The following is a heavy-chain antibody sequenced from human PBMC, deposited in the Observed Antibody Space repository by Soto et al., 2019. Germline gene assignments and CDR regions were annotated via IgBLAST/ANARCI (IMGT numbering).Heavy chain of an antibody. CDR1: GGSISSGGYS. J-gene: IGHJ4*02. V-gene: IGHV4-61*08. CDR3: ARRYSGYGDY. CDR2: IYFSGSA. Sequence: PSETLSLTCAVSGGSISSGGYSWSWIRQPPGKGLEWIGYIYFSGSAYYNPSLKSRVTISVDTSKNQFSLKLSSVTAADTAVYYCARRYSGYGDYWGQGTLVTVSS. D-gene: IGHD5-12*01.